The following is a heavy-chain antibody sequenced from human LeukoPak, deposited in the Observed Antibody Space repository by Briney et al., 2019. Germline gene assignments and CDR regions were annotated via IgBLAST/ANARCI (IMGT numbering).Heavy chain of an antibody. D-gene: IGHD5-18*01. CDR1: GFTFSSYW. Sequence: GGSLRLSCAASGFTFSSYWMHWVRQGPGKGPVWVSRISSDGSTTSYADSVKGRFAISRDNAKNTLYLQMNSLRAEDTAVYYCAKDTAMANDAFDIWGQGTMVTVSS. CDR3: AKDTAMANDAFDI. CDR2: ISSDGSTT. J-gene: IGHJ3*02. V-gene: IGHV3-74*01.